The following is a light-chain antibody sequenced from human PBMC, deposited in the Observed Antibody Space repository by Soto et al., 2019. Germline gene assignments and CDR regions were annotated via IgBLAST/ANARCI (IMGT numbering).Light chain of an antibody. J-gene: IGLJ2*01. CDR1: SSNIGSDF. Sequence: QSVLTQPPSASATPGQRVTISCSGSSSNIGSDFVFWYQQLPGTAPKLLIYRNNQRPSGVPDRFSGSKSGTSASLAISGLRSEDEADYYCGGWDDSLSGPVFGGGTKLTVL. CDR2: RNN. CDR3: GGWDDSLSGPV. V-gene: IGLV1-47*01.